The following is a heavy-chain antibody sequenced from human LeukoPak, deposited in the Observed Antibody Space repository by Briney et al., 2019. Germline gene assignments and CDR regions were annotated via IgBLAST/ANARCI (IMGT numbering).Heavy chain of an antibody. J-gene: IGHJ4*02. CDR3: ARSGYSSSWYPKYYFDY. Sequence: GASVKVSCKASGYTFTSYDINWVRQATGQGLEWMGGIIPIFGTANYAQKFQGRVTITADESTSTAYMELSSLRSEDTAVYYCARSGYSSSWYPKYYFDYWGQGTLVTVSS. CDR2: IIPIFGTA. V-gene: IGHV1-69*13. D-gene: IGHD6-13*01. CDR1: GYTFTSYD.